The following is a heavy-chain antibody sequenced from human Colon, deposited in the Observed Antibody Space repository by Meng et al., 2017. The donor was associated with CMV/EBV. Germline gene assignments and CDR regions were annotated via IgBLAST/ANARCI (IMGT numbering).Heavy chain of an antibody. J-gene: IGHJ6*02. Sequence: SVKVSCKASGGTFSSYAISWVRQAPGQGLEWMGGIIPIFGTANYAQKFQGRVTITTDESTSTTYMELSSLRSEDTAVYYCALSGGGSTSCCGRWSHYYGMDVWGQGTTVTVSS. CDR1: GGTFSSYA. CDR2: IIPIFGTA. CDR3: ALSGGGSTSCCGRWSHYYGMDV. V-gene: IGHV1-69*05. D-gene: IGHD2-2*01.